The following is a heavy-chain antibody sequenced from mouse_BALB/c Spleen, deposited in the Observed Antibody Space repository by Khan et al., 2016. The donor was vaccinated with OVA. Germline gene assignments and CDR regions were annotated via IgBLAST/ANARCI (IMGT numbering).Heavy chain of an antibody. CDR2: INPSTDYT. J-gene: IGHJ3*01. CDR1: GYTFTTYW. Sequence: VQLQQSGTELAKPGASVKLSCKASGYTFTTYWMYWIKQRPGQGLEWIGYINPSTDYTEYNETLKDKATLTADESTIKGFKQLSSLTYEDSSVYYSTRRGLYGIFPYWGQGTLVTVSA. V-gene: IGHV1-7*01. D-gene: IGHD2-1*01. CDR3: TRRGLYGIFPY.